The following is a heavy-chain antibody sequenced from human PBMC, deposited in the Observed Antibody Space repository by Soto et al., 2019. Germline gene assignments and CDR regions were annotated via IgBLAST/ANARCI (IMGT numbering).Heavy chain of an antibody. D-gene: IGHD3-22*01. V-gene: IGHV4-59*01. CDR2: IYYSGST. CDR1: GGSISSYY. Sequence: SETLSLTCTVSGGSISSYYWSWIRQPPGKGLEWIGYIYYSGSTNYNPSLKSRVTISVDTSKNQFSLKLSSVTAADTAVYYCARAHDSSGYYSWFDPWGQGTLVTVYS. CDR3: ARAHDSSGYYSWFDP. J-gene: IGHJ5*02.